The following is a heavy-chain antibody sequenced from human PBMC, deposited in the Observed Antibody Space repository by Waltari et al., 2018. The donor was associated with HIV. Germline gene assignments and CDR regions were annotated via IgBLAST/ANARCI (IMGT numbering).Heavy chain of an antibody. D-gene: IGHD3-10*01. Sequence: QVQLVQSGAEVKKPGASVKVSCKASVYTFTGYYMHWVRQAPGSGLEWMGRINPNSGGTNYAQKFQGRVTMTRDTSISTAYMELSRLRSDDTAVYYCALGYYYGSGSYYNGFDYWGQGTLVTVSS. J-gene: IGHJ4*02. CDR1: VYTFTGYY. V-gene: IGHV1-2*06. CDR3: ALGYYYGSGSYYNGFDY. CDR2: INPNSGGT.